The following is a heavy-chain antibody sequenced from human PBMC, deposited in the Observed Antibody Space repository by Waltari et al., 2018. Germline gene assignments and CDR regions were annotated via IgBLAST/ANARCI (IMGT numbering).Heavy chain of an antibody. D-gene: IGHD3-10*01. CDR2: ISSSSSYI. CDR3: ARGLRAPRGYMDV. J-gene: IGHJ6*03. CDR1: GGSISSSS. Sequence: LQLQESGPGLVKPSETLSLPCTVSGGSISSSSYYWGWIRQAPGKGLEWVSSISSSSSYIYYADSVKGRFTISRDNAKNSLYLQMNSLRAEDTAVYYCARGLRAPRGYMDVWGKGTTVTVSS. V-gene: IGHV3-21*01.